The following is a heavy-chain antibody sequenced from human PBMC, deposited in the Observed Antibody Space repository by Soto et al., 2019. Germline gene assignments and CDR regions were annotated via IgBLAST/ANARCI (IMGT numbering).Heavy chain of an antibody. D-gene: IGHD2-8*01. CDR2: IKQDGREK. V-gene: IGHV3-7*01. Sequence: GGALRLSCEASGFTFSSYWMSWVLQAPGKGLEWVANIKQDGREKYYLDSVKGRFTVSRENDKNSLYLQMDSLRADDTGVYYCAGRYGVSPRSNYAAYFHLWGQGTQVTVAS. J-gene: IGHJ1*01. CDR1: GFTFSSYW. CDR3: AGRYGVSPRSNYAAYFHL.